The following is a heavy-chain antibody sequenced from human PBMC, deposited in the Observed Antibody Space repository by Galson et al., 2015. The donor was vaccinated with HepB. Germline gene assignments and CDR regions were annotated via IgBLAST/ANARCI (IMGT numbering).Heavy chain of an antibody. D-gene: IGHD3-10*01. Sequence: VKVSCKASGGTFSSYAISWVRQAPGQGLEWMGGIIPIFGTANYAQKFQGRVTITADESTSTAYMELSSLRSEDTAVYYCARSYYYGSGSSWYYFDYWGQGTLVTVSS. V-gene: IGHV1-69*13. CDR1: GGTFSSYA. J-gene: IGHJ4*02. CDR3: ARSYYYGSGSSWYYFDY. CDR2: IIPIFGTA.